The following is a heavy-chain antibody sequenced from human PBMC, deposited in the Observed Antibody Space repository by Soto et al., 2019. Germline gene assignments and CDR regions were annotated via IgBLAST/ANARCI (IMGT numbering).Heavy chain of an antibody. CDR2: VNAANGNT. CDR1: GYTFTNYA. J-gene: IGHJ4*02. D-gene: IGHD5-12*01. V-gene: IGHV1-3*01. Sequence: ASVKVSCKASGYTFTNYAFHWVRQAPGQSLEWMAWVNAANGNTKYSQKFQGRVTVTRDISASTAYMELNSLRSEDTAIYYCARSPYSGYNSYYFDYWGQGTLVTVSS. CDR3: ARSPYSGYNSYYFDY.